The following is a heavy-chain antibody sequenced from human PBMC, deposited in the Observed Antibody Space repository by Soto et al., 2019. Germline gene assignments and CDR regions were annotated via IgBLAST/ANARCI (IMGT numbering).Heavy chain of an antibody. CDR1: GFTFSTYG. CDR2: ISYDGSNK. CDR3: AKDGVVVVAATYYYYYMDV. Sequence: QVQLVESGGGVVQPGRSLRLSCAASGFTFSTYGMHWVSQAPGKGLEWVAVISYDGSNKYYADSVKGRFTISRDNSKNTLYLQMNSLRAEDTAVYYCAKDGVVVVAATYYYYYMDVWGKGTTVTVSS. V-gene: IGHV3-30*18. D-gene: IGHD2-15*01. J-gene: IGHJ6*03.